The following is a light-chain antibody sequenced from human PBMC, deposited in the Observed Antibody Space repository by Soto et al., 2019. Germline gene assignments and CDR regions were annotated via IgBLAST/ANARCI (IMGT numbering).Light chain of an antibody. CDR2: KAS. CDR3: QQYNSYQGT. J-gene: IGKJ1*01. CDR1: QSISSW. V-gene: IGKV1-5*03. Sequence: DIHMTQSPSTLSASVVDRVTITCRASQSISSWLAWYQQKPGKAPKLLIYKASSLESGVPSRFSGSGSGTEFTLTISSLQPDDFATYYCQQYNSYQGTFGQGTKVDIK.